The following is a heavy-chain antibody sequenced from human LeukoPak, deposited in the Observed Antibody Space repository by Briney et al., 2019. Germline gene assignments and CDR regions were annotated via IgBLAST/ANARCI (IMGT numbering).Heavy chain of an antibody. D-gene: IGHD2-2*01. CDR3: ARCTASCYANAFDV. CDR2: ISSSSYYI. V-gene: IGHV3-21*01. Sequence: GGSLRLSCTASGFTFSTYTMNWVRQAPGKGLEWVSSISSSSYYIYYADSVKGRFTISRDNAKNSLFLQMNSLRAEDTAVYYCARCTASCYANAFDVWGQGTLLTVSS. J-gene: IGHJ3*01. CDR1: GFTFSTYT.